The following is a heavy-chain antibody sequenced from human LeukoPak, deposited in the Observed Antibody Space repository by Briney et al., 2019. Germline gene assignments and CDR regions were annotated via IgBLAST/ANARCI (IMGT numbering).Heavy chain of an antibody. CDR2: ISSSSSYT. Sequence: GGSLRLSCAASGFXFSDYYISWIRQAPGKGLEWVSGISSSSSYTNYADPLKGRSPISRENATNSLYLQMSSLRAEDTAVYYCTRDSRDNRGVGRFYFDYWGQGTLVTVSS. CDR3: TRDSRDNRGVGRFYFDY. CDR1: GFXFSDYY. V-gene: IGHV3-11*05. J-gene: IGHJ4*02. D-gene: IGHD1-14*01.